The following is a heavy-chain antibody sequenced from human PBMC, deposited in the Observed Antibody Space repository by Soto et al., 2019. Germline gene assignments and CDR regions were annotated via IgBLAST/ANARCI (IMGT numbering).Heavy chain of an antibody. V-gene: IGHV2-70*01. CDR1: GFSLSTSGMC. CDR2: IDWDDDK. D-gene: IGHD6-13*01. J-gene: IGHJ6*02. Sequence: SGPTLVNPPQTLTLTCTFSGFSLSTSGMCVSWIRQPPGKALEWLALIDWDDDKYYSTSLKTRLTISKDTSKNQVVLTMTNMDPVDTATYYCARIRGIAAAGRFYYYGMDVWGQGTTVTVSS. CDR3: ARIRGIAAAGRFYYYGMDV.